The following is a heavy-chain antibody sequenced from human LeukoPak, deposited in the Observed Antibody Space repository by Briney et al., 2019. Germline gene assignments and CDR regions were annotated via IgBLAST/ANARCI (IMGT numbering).Heavy chain of an antibody. J-gene: IGHJ5*02. Sequence: EASVKVSCKASGGTFSNYAISWVRQAPGQGLEWMGGIIPIFGTANYAQKFQGRVTITADESTSTAYMELSSLRSEDTAVYYCATLRGYSYGAGNWFDPWGQGTLVTVSS. CDR2: IIPIFGTA. D-gene: IGHD5-18*01. CDR3: ATLRGYSYGAGNWFDP. V-gene: IGHV1-69*13. CDR1: GGTFSNYA.